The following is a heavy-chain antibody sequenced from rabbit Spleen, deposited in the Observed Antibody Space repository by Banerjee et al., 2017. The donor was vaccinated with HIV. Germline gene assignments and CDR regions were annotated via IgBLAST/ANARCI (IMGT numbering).Heavy chain of an antibody. Sequence: QEQLVESGGGLVKPGASLTLTCTASGFSLSSYYVMCWVRQAPGKGLEWIACIYVGSAGSTYYASWAKGRFTMSRTSSTTVTLQMTSLTAADTATYFCARDLASVVGWNFNLWGPGTLVTVS. J-gene: IGHJ4*01. CDR1: GFSLSSYYV. CDR3: ARDLASVVGWNFNL. CDR2: IYVGSAGST. D-gene: IGHD3-1*01. V-gene: IGHV1S45*01.